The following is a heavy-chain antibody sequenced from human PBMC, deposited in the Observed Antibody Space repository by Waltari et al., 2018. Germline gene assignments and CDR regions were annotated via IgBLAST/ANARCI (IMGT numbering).Heavy chain of an antibody. J-gene: IGHJ4*02. CDR2: IYYSGST. CDR1: GGSISSGGYY. CDR3: ASVANRYYFDD. Sequence: QVQLQESGQGLVTPSQTLSLTCTVSGGSISSGGYYWSWIRQHPGKSLEWIGYIYYSGSTYYTPTLMSRVTISVDTSKNQFSLTLSAVTAADSAVYYCASVANRYYFDDWGQGTMVTVSS. V-gene: IGHV4-31*03.